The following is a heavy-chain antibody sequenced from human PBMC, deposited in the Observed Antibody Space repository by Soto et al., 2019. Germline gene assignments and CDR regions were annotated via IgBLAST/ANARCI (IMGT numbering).Heavy chain of an antibody. CDR2: INHSGST. V-gene: IGHV4-34*01. CDR3: ARVGIVVVPAALNWFDP. Sequence: PSETLSLTCAVYGGSFSGYYWSWLRQPPGKGLEWIGEINHSGSTNYNPSLKSRVTISVDTSKNQFSLKLSSVTAADTAVYYCARVGIVVVPAALNWFDPWGQGTLVTVS. J-gene: IGHJ5*02. CDR1: GGSFSGYY. D-gene: IGHD2-2*01.